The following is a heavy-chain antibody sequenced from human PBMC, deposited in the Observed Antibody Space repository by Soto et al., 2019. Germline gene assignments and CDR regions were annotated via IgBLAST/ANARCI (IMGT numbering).Heavy chain of an antibody. Sequence: PGGSLRLSCAASGFTVSSNYMSWVRQAPGKGLEWVSVIYSGGSTYYADSVKGRSTISRDNSRSTLFLQMNSLRAEDTAVYYCAKKAVADRPPIDWGQGTLVTVSS. CDR2: IYSGGST. D-gene: IGHD6-6*01. CDR1: GFTVSSNY. V-gene: IGHV3-53*01. CDR3: AKKAVADRPPID. J-gene: IGHJ4*02.